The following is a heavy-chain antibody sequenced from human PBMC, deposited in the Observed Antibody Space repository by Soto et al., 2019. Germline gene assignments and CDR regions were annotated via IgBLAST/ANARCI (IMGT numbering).Heavy chain of an antibody. CDR1: GYIFTDYT. Sequence: QVQLVQSGAEVKKSGASVKVSCEASGYIFTDYTIHWVRQAPGQRLELMGWINAGNGDTKYSHQFQGRVTFSRDTYASTVYMELSSLRSEDTAVYYCAREGLVRGVLRGIRFDPWGQGTLVTVSS. V-gene: IGHV1-3*01. CDR3: AREGLVRGVLRGIRFDP. CDR2: INAGNGDT. D-gene: IGHD3-10*01. J-gene: IGHJ5*02.